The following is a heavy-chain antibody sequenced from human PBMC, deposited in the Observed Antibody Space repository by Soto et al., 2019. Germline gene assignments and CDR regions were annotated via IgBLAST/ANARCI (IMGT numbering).Heavy chain of an antibody. J-gene: IGHJ5*02. D-gene: IGHD3-3*01. V-gene: IGHV4-59*01. Sequence: SETLSLTCTVSGGSISSYYWSWIRQPPGKGLEWIGYIYYSGSTNYNPSLKSRVTISVDTSKNQFSLKLSSVTAADTAVYYCARAYYDFWSGYNNWFDPWGQGTLVTVSS. CDR3: ARAYYDFWSGYNNWFDP. CDR2: IYYSGST. CDR1: GGSISSYY.